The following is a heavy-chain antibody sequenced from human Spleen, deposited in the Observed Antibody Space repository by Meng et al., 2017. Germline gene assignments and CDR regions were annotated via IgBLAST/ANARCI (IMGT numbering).Heavy chain of an antibody. CDR1: GGYFSGYQ. CDR3: AGWERSGSGYYYDY. V-gene: IGHV4-34*10. J-gene: IGHJ4*02. Sequence: QLPLQESGPGLVKPSESLSLICAGYGGYFSGYQWSWIRQPPGKGLEWIGEINHSGSTNYNPSLKSRVTISVDTSKNQFSLILNSVTAADTAVYFCAGWERSGSGYYYDYWGQGTLVTVSS. CDR2: INHSGST. D-gene: IGHD3-3*01.